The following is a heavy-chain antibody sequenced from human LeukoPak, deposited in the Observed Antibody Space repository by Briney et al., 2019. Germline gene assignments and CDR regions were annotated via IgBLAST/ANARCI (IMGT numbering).Heavy chain of an antibody. CDR3: ARDLRHYGVPNHFDY. CDR2: INPSGGST. V-gene: IGHV1-46*01. Sequence: GASVKVSFKASGYTFTSYYMHWVRQAPGQGLEWMGIINPSGGSTSYAQKFQGRVTMTRDTSTSTVYMELSSLRSEDTAVYYCARDLRHYGVPNHFDYWGQGTLVTVSS. D-gene: IGHD3-16*01. CDR1: GYTFTSYY. J-gene: IGHJ4*02.